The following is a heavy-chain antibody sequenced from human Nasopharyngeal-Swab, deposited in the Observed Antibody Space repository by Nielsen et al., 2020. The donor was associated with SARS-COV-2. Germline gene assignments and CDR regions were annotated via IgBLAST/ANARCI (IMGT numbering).Heavy chain of an antibody. Sequence: GESLKISCAASGFTFSSLWMSWVRQVPGKGLEWVAGIKPDGSEKFYVDSVKGRFTISRDNAKNSMSLQMNSLRVEDTAVYYCARDWSRAFDVWGQGTMVTVSS. CDR3: ARDWSRAFDV. CDR2: IKPDGSEK. CDR1: GFTFSSLW. V-gene: IGHV3-7*01. J-gene: IGHJ3*01.